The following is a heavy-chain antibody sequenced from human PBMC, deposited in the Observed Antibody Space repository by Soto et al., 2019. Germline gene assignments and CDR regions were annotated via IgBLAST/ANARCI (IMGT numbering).Heavy chain of an antibody. CDR2: IWYDGSNK. V-gene: IGHV3-33*01. J-gene: IGHJ4*02. CDR3: ARDGYSSGGYDLDY. Sequence: QVQLVESGGGVVQPGRSLRLSCAASGFTFSSYGMHWVRQAPGKGLEWVAVIWYDGSNKYYADSVKGRFTISRDNSKNWRYLQVHSLRAEDMAVYYCARDGYSSGGYDLDYWGQGTLVTVSS. D-gene: IGHD6-19*01. CDR1: GFTFSSYG.